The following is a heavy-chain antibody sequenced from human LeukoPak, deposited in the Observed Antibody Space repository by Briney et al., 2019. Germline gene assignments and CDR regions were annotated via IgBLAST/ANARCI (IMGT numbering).Heavy chain of an antibody. CDR2: ISYDGSNK. CDR3: ARVGSIVGAMVDDY. J-gene: IGHJ4*02. CDR1: GFTFSSYA. Sequence: PGGSLRLSCAASGFTFSSYAMHWVRQAPGKGLEWVSVISYDGSNKYYADSVKGRFTISRDNSKNTLYLQMNSLRAEDTAVYYCARVGSIVGAMVDDYWGQGTLVTVSS. D-gene: IGHD1-26*01. V-gene: IGHV3-30-3*01.